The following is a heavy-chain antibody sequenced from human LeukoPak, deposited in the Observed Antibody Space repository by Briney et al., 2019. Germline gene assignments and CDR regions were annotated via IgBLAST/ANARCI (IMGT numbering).Heavy chain of an antibody. Sequence: GRSLRLSCAASGSTFSSYSMNWVRQARGQGLEGFSSISSRSSYIYYADSVKGRFTISRDNAKNSLYLQMNSLRAEDTAIYYCAKRTSISSGYFDFWGRGTLVTVSS. CDR2: ISSRSSYI. J-gene: IGHJ4*02. CDR1: GSTFSSYS. D-gene: IGHD3-22*01. V-gene: IGHV3-21*04. CDR3: AKRTSISSGYFDF.